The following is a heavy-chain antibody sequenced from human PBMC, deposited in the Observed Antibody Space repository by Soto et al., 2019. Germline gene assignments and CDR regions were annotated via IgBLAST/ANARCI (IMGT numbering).Heavy chain of an antibody. CDR3: ARDEHDYGDLDY. Sequence: GGSLRLSCAASGFTVSSNYMSWVRQAPGKGLEWVSVIYSGGSTYYADSVKGRFTISRDNSKNTLYLQMNSLRAEDTAVYYCARDEHDYGDLDYWGQGTLVTVSS. J-gene: IGHJ4*02. V-gene: IGHV3-66*01. D-gene: IGHD4-17*01. CDR1: GFTVSSNY. CDR2: IYSGGST.